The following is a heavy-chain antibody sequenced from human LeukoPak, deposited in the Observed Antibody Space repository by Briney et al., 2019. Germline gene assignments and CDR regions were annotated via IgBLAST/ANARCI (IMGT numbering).Heavy chain of an antibody. V-gene: IGHV3-30-3*01. D-gene: IGHD3-10*01. CDR1: GFTFSSYA. CDR3: ARDRGPFDY. J-gene: IGHJ4*02. CDR2: ISYDGSNK. Sequence: PGGSLRLSCAASGFTFSSYAMHWVRQAPGKGLEWVAVISYDGSNKYYADSVKGRFTISRDNSKNTLYLQMNSLRAEDTAVYYCARDRGPFDYWGQGTLVTVSS.